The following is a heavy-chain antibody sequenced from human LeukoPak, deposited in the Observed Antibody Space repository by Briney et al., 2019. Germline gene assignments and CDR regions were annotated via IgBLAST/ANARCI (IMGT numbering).Heavy chain of an antibody. CDR1: GFTFSSYA. Sequence: GGSLRLFCAASGFTFSSYAMSWVRQAPGKGLEWVSAISGSGGSTYYADSVKGRFTISRDNSKNTLYLQMNSLRAEDTAVYYCAKVFRVVVAATGDFDYWGQGTLATVSS. CDR2: ISGSGGST. CDR3: AKVFRVVVAATGDFDY. J-gene: IGHJ4*02. V-gene: IGHV3-23*01. D-gene: IGHD2-15*01.